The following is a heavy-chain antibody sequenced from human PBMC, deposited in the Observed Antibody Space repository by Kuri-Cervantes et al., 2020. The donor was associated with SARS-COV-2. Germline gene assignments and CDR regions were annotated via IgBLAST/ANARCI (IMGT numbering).Heavy chain of an antibody. J-gene: IGHJ6*03. CDR1: GFSFSDYY. V-gene: IGHV3-11*06. CDR2: ISSSSDYT. Sequence: GGSLRLSCAASGFSFSDYYMTWIRQAPGKGLEWVSYISSSSDYTNYADSVKGRFTISRDNAKNSLYLQMNSLRAEDTAVYYCARGAANYYYMDVWGKGTTVTVSS. CDR3: ARGAANYYYMDV. D-gene: IGHD3-16*01.